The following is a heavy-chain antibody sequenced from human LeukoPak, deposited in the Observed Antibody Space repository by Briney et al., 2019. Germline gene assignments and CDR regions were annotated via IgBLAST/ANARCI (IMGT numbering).Heavy chain of an antibody. D-gene: IGHD3-9*01. CDR3: ALLRYFDFDI. V-gene: IGHV1-69*05. CDR2: IIPIFGTA. Sequence: SVKVSCKASGGTFSSYAISWVRQAPGQGLEWMGRIIPIFGTANYAQKFQGRVTITTDESTSTAYMELSSLRSEDTAVYYCALLRYFDFDIWGQGTMVTVSS. J-gene: IGHJ3*02. CDR1: GGTFSSYA.